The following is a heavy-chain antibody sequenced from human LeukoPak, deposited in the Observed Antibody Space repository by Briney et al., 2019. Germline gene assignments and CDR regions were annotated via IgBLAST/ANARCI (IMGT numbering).Heavy chain of an antibody. Sequence: PSETLSLTCTVSGGSISSSSYYWGWIRQPPGKGLEWIGSIYYSGSTYYNPSLKSRVTISVDTSKNQFSLKLSSVTAADTAVYYCARHSNYYDSSGYKRNFDYWGQGTLVTVSS. CDR2: IYYSGST. V-gene: IGHV4-39*01. J-gene: IGHJ4*02. CDR3: ARHSNYYDSSGYKRNFDY. CDR1: GGSISSSSYY. D-gene: IGHD3-22*01.